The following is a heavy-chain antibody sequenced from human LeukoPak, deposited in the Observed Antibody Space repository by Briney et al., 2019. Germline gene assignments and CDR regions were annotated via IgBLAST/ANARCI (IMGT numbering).Heavy chain of an antibody. V-gene: IGHV1-46*01. D-gene: IGHD6-13*01. Sequence: GASVKVSCKASGCTVTSYYMHWVRQAPGQGLEWMAILNPSGGSSNYAQKFQGRATLTRATSTGTVYMELSSLRSDDTAVYYCARAGFSSSTSSDYWGQGILVTVSS. J-gene: IGHJ4*02. CDR3: ARAGFSSSTSSDY. CDR1: GCTVTSYY. CDR2: LNPSGGSS.